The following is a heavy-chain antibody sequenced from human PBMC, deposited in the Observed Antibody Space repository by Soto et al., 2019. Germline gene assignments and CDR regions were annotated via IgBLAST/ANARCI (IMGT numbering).Heavy chain of an antibody. CDR3: ARGRGYSYGLDP. CDR2: ISYSGTT. V-gene: IGHV4-30-4*01. CDR1: GGSISSGDYY. J-gene: IGHJ5*02. D-gene: IGHD5-18*01. Sequence: SETLSLTCTVSGGSISSGDYYWSWIRQPPGEGLEWIGFISYSGTTSYSPSLKSRVAISLDTSKNQFSLSLSSVTAADTAVYYCARGRGYSYGLDPWGQGTLVTVS.